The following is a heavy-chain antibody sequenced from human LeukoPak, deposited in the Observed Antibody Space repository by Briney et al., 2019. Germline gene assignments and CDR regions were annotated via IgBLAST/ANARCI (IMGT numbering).Heavy chain of an antibody. V-gene: IGHV3-23*01. CDR3: AKGYHYGSAGYYTATSLDH. D-gene: IGHD2-8*01. CDR1: GFTFSSYA. CDR2: ISGSGGST. Sequence: GGSLRLSCAASGFTFSSYAMSWVRQAPGKGLEWVSAISGSGGSTYYADSVKGRFTISRDNSKNTLYLQMNSLRAEDTAVYYCAKGYHYGSAGYYTATSLDHWGQGTQVTVSS. J-gene: IGHJ4*02.